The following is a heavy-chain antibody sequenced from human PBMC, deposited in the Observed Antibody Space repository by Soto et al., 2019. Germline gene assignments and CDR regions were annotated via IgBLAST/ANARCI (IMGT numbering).Heavy chain of an antibody. CDR1: GYSFTIYW. D-gene: IGHD6-13*01. CDR3: ARQSIPGYSSSWYVRYYYGMDV. Sequence: PGESLKISCNGSGYSFTIYWISWVRQMHGKGLEWLGIIYPGDSDTRYSPSFQGQVTISADKSISTAYLQWSSLKASDTAMYYCARQSIPGYSSSWYVRYYYGMDVWGQGTTVPVSS. CDR2: IYPGDSDT. V-gene: IGHV5-51*01. J-gene: IGHJ6*02.